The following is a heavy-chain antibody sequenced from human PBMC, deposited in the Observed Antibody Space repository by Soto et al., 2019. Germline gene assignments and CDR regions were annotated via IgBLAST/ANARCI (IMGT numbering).Heavy chain of an antibody. CDR2: ISSSTFYT. J-gene: IGHJ4*02. Sequence: EGSLRLSCAASGFTFSDHYMSWIRQVPGKGLEWVSYISSSTFYTNYADSVKGRFTISRDNAKKSLYLQMNSLRAEDTAVYYCATDDSSVLEYFDYWGQGTLVTVSS. CDR1: GFTFSDHY. D-gene: IGHD3-22*01. CDR3: ATDDSSVLEYFDY. V-gene: IGHV3-11*06.